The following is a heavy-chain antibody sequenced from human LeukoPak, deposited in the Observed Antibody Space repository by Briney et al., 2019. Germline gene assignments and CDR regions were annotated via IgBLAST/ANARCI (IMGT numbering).Heavy chain of an antibody. J-gene: IGHJ4*02. Sequence: GGSLRLSCAASGFTFSSYGMHWVRQAPGQGLEWVAVISYDGSNKYYADSVKGRFTISRDNSKNTLYLQMNSLRAEDTAVYYCAKDRQVVTPMDYWGQGTLVTVSS. V-gene: IGHV3-30*18. CDR3: AKDRQVVTPMDY. CDR1: GFTFSSYG. D-gene: IGHD4-23*01. CDR2: ISYDGSNK.